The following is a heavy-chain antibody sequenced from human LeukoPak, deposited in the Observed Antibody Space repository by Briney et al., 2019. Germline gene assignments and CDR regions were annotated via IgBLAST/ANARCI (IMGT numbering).Heavy chain of an antibody. CDR1: GYSFTKCF. V-gene: IGHV5-51*01. CDR2: IHPGDSDT. CDR3: AIQGLPGTGYYNSPLDC. Sequence: HGESLKISCEGSGYSFTKCFIGWARQMPGKGLEWMGFIHPGDSDTSYSPSFQGQVTISADKSIRTAYLQWDSLKASDRAIYYCAIQGLPGTGYYNSPLDCWGQGTRVTVSS. J-gene: IGHJ4*02. D-gene: IGHD3-9*01.